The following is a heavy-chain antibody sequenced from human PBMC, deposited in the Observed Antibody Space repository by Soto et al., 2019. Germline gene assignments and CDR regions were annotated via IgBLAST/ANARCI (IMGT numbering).Heavy chain of an antibody. CDR3: ARKTDSMPSGGDV. CDR1: GFAVRHNY. D-gene: IGHD3-10*01. V-gene: IGHV3-53*04. J-gene: IGHJ6*04. Sequence: EVQLVESGGGLVQPGGSLRLSCTASGFAVRHNYMTWVRQAPGKGLEWVSLIYSGGDTAYADSVKGRFTISRHTSQNTLYLQMNRLRAGDTAVYYCARKTDSMPSGGDVWGKGTAVTVSS. CDR2: IYSGGDT.